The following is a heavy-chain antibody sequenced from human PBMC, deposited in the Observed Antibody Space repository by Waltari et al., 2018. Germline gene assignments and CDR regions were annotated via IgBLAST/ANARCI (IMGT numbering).Heavy chain of an antibody. V-gene: IGHV3-21*01. CDR1: GFTFSSYS. CDR3: AREGIVATIQDAFDI. Sequence: EVQLVESGGGLVKPGGSLRLSCAASGFTFSSYSMNWVRQAPGKGLEWVSSISSSSSYIYYADSVKGRFTISRDNAKNSLYLQMNSLRAEDTAVYYCAREGIVATIQDAFDIWGQGTMVTVSS. CDR2: ISSSSSYI. J-gene: IGHJ3*02. D-gene: IGHD5-12*01.